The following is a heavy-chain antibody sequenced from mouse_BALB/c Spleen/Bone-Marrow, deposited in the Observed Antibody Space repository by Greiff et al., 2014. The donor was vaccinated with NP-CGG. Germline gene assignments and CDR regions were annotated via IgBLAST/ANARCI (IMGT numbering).Heavy chain of an antibody. V-gene: IGHV1S81*02. CDR3: ARWGKGYLDV. CDR1: GYNFISYW. Sequence: QVQLQQSGAELVKPGASVKLSCKASGYNFISYWIHWVKQRPGQGLEWIGEINPGNGRTNYNEKFKNKATLTIDKSSSTAYMQLSRLTSEDSAVYYCARWGKGYLDVWGAGTTVTVSS. J-gene: IGHJ1*01. CDR2: INPGNGRT. D-gene: IGHD1-3*01.